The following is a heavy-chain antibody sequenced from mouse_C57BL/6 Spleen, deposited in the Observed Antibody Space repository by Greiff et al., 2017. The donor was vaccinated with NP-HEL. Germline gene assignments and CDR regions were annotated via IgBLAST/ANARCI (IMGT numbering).Heavy chain of an antibody. D-gene: IGHD1-1*01. CDR3: AREGTGRVDFDV. V-gene: IGHV1-69*01. Sequence: QVQLKQPGAELVMPGASVKLSCKASGYTFTSYWMHWVKQRPGQGLEWIGEIDPSDSYTNYNQKFKGKSTLTVDKSSSTAYMQLSSLTSEDSAVYYCAREGTGRVDFDVWGTGTTVTVSS. J-gene: IGHJ1*03. CDR1: GYTFTSYW. CDR2: IDPSDSYT.